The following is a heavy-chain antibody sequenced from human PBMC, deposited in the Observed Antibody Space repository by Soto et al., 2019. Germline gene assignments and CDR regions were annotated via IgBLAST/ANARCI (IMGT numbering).Heavy chain of an antibody. Sequence: EVQLVESGGGLVQPGRSLRLSCEASGFMFDDYVMYWVRQAPGKGREWVSGISWNSNSIVYADSVKGRFTISRDNAKNSLYLQMNRLNPEDTALYYCANSQSIASRSLYYWGQGTLGTVSS. J-gene: IGHJ4*02. CDR1: GFMFDDYV. V-gene: IGHV3-9*01. CDR2: ISWNSNSI. D-gene: IGHD6-6*01. CDR3: ANSQSIASRSLYY.